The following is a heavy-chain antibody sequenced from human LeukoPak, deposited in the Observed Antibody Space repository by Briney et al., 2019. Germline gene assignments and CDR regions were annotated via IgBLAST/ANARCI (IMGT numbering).Heavy chain of an antibody. V-gene: IGHV1-2*02. CDR2: INPNSGGT. CDR1: GYTITGYY. CDR3: ARDYYDSSGYYYPKDY. Sequence: ASVKVSCKASGYTITGYYMHWVRQAPGQGLEWMGWINPNSGGTNYAQKFQGRVTMTRDTSISTAYMELSRLRSDDTAVYYCARDYYDSSGYYYPKDYWGQGTLVTVSS. D-gene: IGHD3-22*01. J-gene: IGHJ4*02.